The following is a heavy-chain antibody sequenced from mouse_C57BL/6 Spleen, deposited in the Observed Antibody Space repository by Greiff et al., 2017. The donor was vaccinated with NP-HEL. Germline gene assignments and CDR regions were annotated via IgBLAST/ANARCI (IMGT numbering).Heavy chain of an antibody. CDR2: ISSGSSTI. D-gene: IGHD1-1*01. CDR1: GFTFSDYG. J-gene: IGHJ3*01. Sequence: EVHLVESGGGLVKPGGSLKLSCAASGFTFSDYGMHWVRQAPEKGLEWVAYISSGSSTIYYADTVKGRFTISRDNAKNTLFLQMTSLRSEDTAMYYCAREGEYYDGAWFAYWGQGTLVTVSA. CDR3: AREGEYYDGAWFAY. V-gene: IGHV5-17*01.